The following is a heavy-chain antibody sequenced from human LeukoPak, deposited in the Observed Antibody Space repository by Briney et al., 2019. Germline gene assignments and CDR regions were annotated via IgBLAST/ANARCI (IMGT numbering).Heavy chain of an antibody. V-gene: IGHV3-21*01. J-gene: IGHJ4*02. CDR1: GFTFSSYS. D-gene: IGHD2-2*01. CDR3: ASLHDIVVVPPATIDY. CDR2: ISSTSDYI. Sequence: GGSLRLSCAASGFTFSSYSMNWVRQAPGKGLEWVSIISSTSDYIYCADSVKGRFTISRDNAKNSLYLQMNSLRAEDTAVYYCASLHDIVVVPPATIDYWGQGTLVTVSS.